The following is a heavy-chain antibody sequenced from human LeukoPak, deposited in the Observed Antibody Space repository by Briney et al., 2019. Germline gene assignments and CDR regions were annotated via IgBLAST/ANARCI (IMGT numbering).Heavy chain of an antibody. D-gene: IGHD3-9*01. J-gene: IGHJ4*02. V-gene: IGHV4-34*01. CDR2: INHSGST. CDR1: GGSFSGYY. Sequence: SETLSLTCAVNGGSFSGYYWSWIRQPPGKGLEWIGEINHSGSTNYNPSLKSRVTISVDMSKNQFSLKLSSVTAADTAVYYCARHGGLRYFYYWGQGTLVTVSS. CDR3: ARHGGLRYFYY.